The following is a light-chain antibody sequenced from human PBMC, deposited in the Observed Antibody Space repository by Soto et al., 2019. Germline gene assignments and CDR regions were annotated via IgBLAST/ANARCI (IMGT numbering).Light chain of an antibody. CDR1: QSLLHSNGYNY. CDR2: LGS. J-gene: IGKJ1*01. V-gene: IGKV2-28*01. Sequence: DIVMTQSPLSLPVTPGEPASISCRSSQSLLHSNGYNYLDWYLQKPGQSPQLLIYLGSNRSSGVPDRFSGSGSGTDFTLKISRVEAEDVGVYYCMQALQSPCTFRQGTKV. CDR3: MQALQSPCT.